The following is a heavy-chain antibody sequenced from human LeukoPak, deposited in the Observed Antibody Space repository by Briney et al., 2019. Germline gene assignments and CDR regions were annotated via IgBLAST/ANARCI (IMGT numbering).Heavy chain of an antibody. V-gene: IGHV4-59*01. CDR3: ARTHDYSHYFDY. CDR2: IYYSGST. CDR1: GGSISSYY. J-gene: IGHJ4*02. Sequence: PSETLSLTCTVSGGSISSYYWSWIRQPPGKGLEWIGYIYYSGSTNYNPSLKSRVTISVDTSKNQFSLKLSSVTAADTAVYYCARTHDYSHYFDYWGQGTLVTVSS. D-gene: IGHD4-11*01.